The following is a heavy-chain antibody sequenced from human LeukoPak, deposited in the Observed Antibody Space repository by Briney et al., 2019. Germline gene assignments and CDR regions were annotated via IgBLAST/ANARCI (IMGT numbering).Heavy chain of an antibody. CDR2: IYHSGST. V-gene: IGHV4-38-2*02. D-gene: IGHD3-10*01. CDR1: GYSISSGYY. J-gene: IGHJ6*03. CDR3: ARGRFGDVYMDV. Sequence: SETLSLTCTVSGYSISSGYYWGWIRQPPGKGLEWIGSIYHSGSTYYNPSLKSRVTISVDTSKNRFSLKLSSVTAADTAVYYCARGRFGDVYMDVWGKGTTVTVSS.